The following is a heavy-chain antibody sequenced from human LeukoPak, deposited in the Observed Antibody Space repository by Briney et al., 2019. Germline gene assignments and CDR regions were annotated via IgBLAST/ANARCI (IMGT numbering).Heavy chain of an antibody. CDR3: VRKVAGAAPFDS. V-gene: IGHV3-23*01. D-gene: IGHD6-19*01. Sequence: GGSLRLYCTVSGFTFSSFAMSWVRQAPGKGLEWVSGISSSGGDTPHADSVKGRFSISRDNSKNTLYLQMNSLRVEDTAMYYCVRKVAGAAPFDSWGRGTLVTVSS. CDR2: ISSSGGDT. J-gene: IGHJ4*02. CDR1: GFTFSSFA.